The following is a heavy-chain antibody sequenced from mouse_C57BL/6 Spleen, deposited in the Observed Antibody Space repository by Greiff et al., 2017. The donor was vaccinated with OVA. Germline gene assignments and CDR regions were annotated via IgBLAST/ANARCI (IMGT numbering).Heavy chain of an antibody. CDR3: TRGLYGSSLYYFDY. CDR1: GYTFTDYE. Sequence: QVQLQQSGAELVMPGASVTLSCKASGYTFTDYEMHWVKQTPVHGLEWIGAIDPETGGTAYNQKFKGKAILTADKSSSTAYMELRSLTSEDSAVYYCTRGLYGSSLYYFDYWGQGTTLTVSS. D-gene: IGHD1-1*01. CDR2: IDPETGGT. V-gene: IGHV1-15*01. J-gene: IGHJ2*01.